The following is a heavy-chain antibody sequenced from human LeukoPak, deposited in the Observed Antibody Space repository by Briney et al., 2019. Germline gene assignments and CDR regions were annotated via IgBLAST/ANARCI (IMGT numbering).Heavy chain of an antibody. D-gene: IGHD2-2*01. CDR2: IYYSGST. CDR1: GGSISSDHYY. Sequence: SETLSLTCTVSGGSISSDHYYWSWIRPHPGKGLEWIGYIYYSGSTYYNPSLKSRVTISVDTSKKQFSLKLTSVTAADTAVYYCAAVVTAATNAFDIWGQGTMVTVSS. V-gene: IGHV4-31*03. J-gene: IGHJ3*02. CDR3: AAVVTAATNAFDI.